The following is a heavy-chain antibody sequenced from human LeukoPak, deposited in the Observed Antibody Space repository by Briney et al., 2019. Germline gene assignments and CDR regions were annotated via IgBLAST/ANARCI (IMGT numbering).Heavy chain of an antibody. CDR1: GLTFSSYA. Sequence: VGSLRLSCAASGLTFSSYAMSWVGQAPGEGREGVAAISGSGGSTYYADPVTGRFFLSRDNSKNTLYLQMNSLRAEDTAAYYCAKDSVIAAAPLGWFDRWGQGTLVTVSS. J-gene: IGHJ5*02. V-gene: IGHV3-23*01. CDR2: ISGSGGST. D-gene: IGHD6-13*01. CDR3: AKDSVIAAAPLGWFDR.